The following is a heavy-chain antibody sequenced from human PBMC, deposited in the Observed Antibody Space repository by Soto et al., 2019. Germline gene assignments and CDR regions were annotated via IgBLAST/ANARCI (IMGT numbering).Heavy chain of an antibody. J-gene: IGHJ6*02. V-gene: IGHV3-73*01. CDR1: GFTFSGSA. D-gene: IGHD2-21*01. CDR3: ATIPSGGMDV. Sequence: PGGSLRLSCAASGFTFSGSAMHWVRQASGKGLEWVGRIRSKANSYATAYAASVKGRFTISRDDSKNTAYLQMNSLKTEDTAVYYCATIPSGGMDVWGQGTTVTVSS. CDR2: IRSKANSYAT.